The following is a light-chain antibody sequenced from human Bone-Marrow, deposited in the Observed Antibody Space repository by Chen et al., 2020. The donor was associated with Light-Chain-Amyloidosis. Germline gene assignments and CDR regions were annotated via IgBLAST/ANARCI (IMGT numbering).Light chain of an antibody. CDR1: DLPKKY. Sequence: SYELTQPPSVSASPGQTARITCSGDDLPKKYAFWYQQKPGQSPVLVIHRDTERPSGISERFSCSSSGTTATLTISGVQAEDESDSHCQSADSSGTYEVIFGGGTKLTVL. J-gene: IGLJ2*01. CDR3: QSADSSGTYEVI. V-gene: IGLV3-25*03. CDR2: RDT.